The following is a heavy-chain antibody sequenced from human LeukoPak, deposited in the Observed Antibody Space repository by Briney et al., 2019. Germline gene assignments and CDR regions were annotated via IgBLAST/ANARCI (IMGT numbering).Heavy chain of an antibody. CDR3: ARESRATHFDY. V-gene: IGHV4-30-4*02. CDR2: IYYSGST. CDR1: GGSISSGDYY. Sequence: SETLSLTCTVSGGSISSGDYYWSWIRQPPGKGLEWIGYIYYSGSTYYNPSLKSRVTISVDTSKNQFSLKLSSVTAADTAVYYCARESRATHFDYWGQGTLVTVSS. J-gene: IGHJ4*02.